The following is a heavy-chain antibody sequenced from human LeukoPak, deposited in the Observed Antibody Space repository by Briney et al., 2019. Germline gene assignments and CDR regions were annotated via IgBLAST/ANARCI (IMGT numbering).Heavy chain of an antibody. Sequence: ASVKVSCKACGGTFSSYAISWVRQATGQGLEWMGRIIPILGIANYAQKFQGRVTITADKSTSTAYMELSSLRSEDTAVYYCARDLDYYGSGSYPSDYWGQGTLVTVSS. CDR3: ARDLDYYGSGSYPSDY. CDR1: GGTFSSYA. CDR2: IIPILGIA. J-gene: IGHJ4*02. V-gene: IGHV1-69*04. D-gene: IGHD3-10*01.